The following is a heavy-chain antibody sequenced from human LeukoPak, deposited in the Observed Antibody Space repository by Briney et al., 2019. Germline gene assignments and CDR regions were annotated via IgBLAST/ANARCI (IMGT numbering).Heavy chain of an antibody. D-gene: IGHD3-22*01. CDR1: GGSFSGYY. CDR3: ARVTGYMIEDYFDY. Sequence: SETLSLTCAVYGGSFSGYYWSWIRQSPGKGLEWIGEINHSGGTNYNPSLRSRVTISVDTSKNQFSLKLTSVTAADRAVYYCARVTGYMIEDYFDYWGQGTLVTVSS. V-gene: IGHV4-34*01. CDR2: INHSGGT. J-gene: IGHJ4*02.